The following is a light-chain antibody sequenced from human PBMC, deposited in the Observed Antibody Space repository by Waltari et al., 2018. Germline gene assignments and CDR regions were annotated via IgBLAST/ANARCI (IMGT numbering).Light chain of an antibody. V-gene: IGLV1-47*01. CDR1: SSNIGSYY. Sequence: QSVLTQPPSASGTPGQRVTISCSGSSSNIGSYYVSWYQQLPGTAPKLLISENNPRPSGVPDRLSGSKSGTSASLAISGLRSEDEADYYCATWDDRMSGRVFGGGTKLTVL. J-gene: IGLJ3*02. CDR2: ENN. CDR3: ATWDDRMSGRV.